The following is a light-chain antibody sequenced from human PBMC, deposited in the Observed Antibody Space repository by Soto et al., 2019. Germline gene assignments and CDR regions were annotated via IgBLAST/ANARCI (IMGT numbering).Light chain of an antibody. CDR3: QQYGTSPWT. Sequence: EIVLTQSPGTLSLSRGERATLSCRASQSVSSSYLAWYQQKPGQSPRLLIFGASSRATGIPDRFSGSGSGTDFTLTISGLEPEDFAVYYCQQYGTSPWTFGQGTKVDI. J-gene: IGKJ1*01. V-gene: IGKV3-20*01. CDR2: GAS. CDR1: QSVSSSY.